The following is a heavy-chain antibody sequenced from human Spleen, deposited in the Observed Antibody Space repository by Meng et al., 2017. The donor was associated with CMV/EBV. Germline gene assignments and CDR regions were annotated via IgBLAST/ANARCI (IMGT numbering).Heavy chain of an antibody. D-gene: IGHD6-6*01. J-gene: IGHJ4*02. CDR1: GYTFTGYY. CDR3: ARGPPAARRIYYLDY. V-gene: IGHV1-2*02. CDR2: INPNTGGT. Sequence: ASVKVSCKASGYTFTGYYIHWVRQAPGQGLEWMGWINPNTGGTNYAQKFQGRVTMSRDTSISTAYMELSRLRSDDTAVYYCARGPPAARRIYYLDYWGQGILVTVSS.